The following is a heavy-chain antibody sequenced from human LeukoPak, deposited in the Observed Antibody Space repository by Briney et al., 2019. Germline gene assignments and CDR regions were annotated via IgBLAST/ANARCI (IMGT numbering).Heavy chain of an antibody. CDR2: ISGSGGST. D-gene: IGHD3-3*01. V-gene: IGHV3-23*01. CDR1: GFTFSSYA. J-gene: IGHJ4*02. CDR3: ATSSLRNTILDY. Sequence: LSGGSLRLSCAASGFTFSSYAMNWVRQAPGKGLEWVSAISGSGGSTYYADSVKGRFTISRDNSKNTLYLQMNSLRAEDTAVYYCATSSLRNTILDYWGQGTLVTVSS.